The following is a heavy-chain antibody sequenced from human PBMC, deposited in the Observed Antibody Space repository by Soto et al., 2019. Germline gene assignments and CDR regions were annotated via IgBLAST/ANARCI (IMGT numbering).Heavy chain of an antibody. D-gene: IGHD6-13*01. CDR2: IPNTENKK. CDR1: GFTFSSYG. J-gene: IGHJ3*02. Sequence: DLEESGGGVVQPGTSLRLSCVASGFTFSSYGMHWVRQAPGKGLEWVAVIPNTENKKYYADSVKGRFTISRDNSQNTLFLQMDSLMSEDTAMYYCARTAGGRVRGAFDIWGQGTMVTVS. V-gene: IGHV3-30-3*01. CDR3: ARTAGGRVRGAFDI.